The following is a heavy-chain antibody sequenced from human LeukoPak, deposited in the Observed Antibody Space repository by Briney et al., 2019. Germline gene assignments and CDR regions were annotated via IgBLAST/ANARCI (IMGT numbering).Heavy chain of an antibody. V-gene: IGHV4-38-2*01. CDR2: IYHSGST. J-gene: IGHJ4*02. Sequence: PSETLSLTCAVSGYSISSGYYWGWIRQPPGKGLEWIGSIYHSGSTYYNPSLKSRVTISVDTSKNQFSLKLSSVTAADTAVYYCARTGDYSKTQDFDYWGQGTLVTVSS. CDR3: ARTGDYSKTQDFDY. CDR1: GYSISSGYY. D-gene: IGHD4-11*01.